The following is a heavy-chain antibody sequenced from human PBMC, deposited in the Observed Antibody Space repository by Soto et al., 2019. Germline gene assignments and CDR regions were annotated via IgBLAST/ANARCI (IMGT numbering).Heavy chain of an antibody. CDR2: IKPDNGNT. V-gene: IGHV1-18*04. CDR3: ATPYDSGFDP. CDR1: GYPFSKYG. Sequence: QLQLVQSGGEVKKPGASVRVSCEAYGYPFSKYGISWIRQAPGQGLEWMGWIKPDNGNTDYAEKFQGRDTMTTDTSSNTAYMELRSLRSDDPALYYCATPYDSGFDPWGQGTLVSVYS. D-gene: IGHD5-12*01. J-gene: IGHJ5*02.